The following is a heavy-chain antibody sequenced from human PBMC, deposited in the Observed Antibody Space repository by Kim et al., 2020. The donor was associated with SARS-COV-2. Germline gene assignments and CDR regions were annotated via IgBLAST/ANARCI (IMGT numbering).Heavy chain of an antibody. CDR3: ARAVDPDNSSGWYSDFRFSYYYYYGMDV. J-gene: IGHJ6*02. Sequence: ASVKVSCKASGYTFTSYAMNWVRQAPGQGLEWMGWINTNTGNPTYAQGFTGRFVFSLDTSVSTAYLQISSLKAEDTAVYYCARAVDPDNSSGWYSDFRFSYYYYYGMDVWGQGTTVTVSS. CDR2: INTNTGNP. D-gene: IGHD6-19*01. CDR1: GYTFTSYA. V-gene: IGHV7-4-1*02.